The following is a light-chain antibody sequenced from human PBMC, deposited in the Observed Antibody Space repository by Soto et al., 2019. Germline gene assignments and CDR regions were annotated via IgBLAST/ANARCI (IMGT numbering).Light chain of an antibody. J-gene: IGLJ1*01. V-gene: IGLV2-18*02. Sequence: HSELPKPPYLYGSPGQAVAITKTGTSSDVGNYNRVSWYQQPPGTAPKLMIYDVTNRPSGVPDRFSGSKSGNTASLTISGLQADDEADYYCSSYTSSDTYVVGTGTKVTVL. CDR3: SSYTSSDTYV. CDR1: SSDVGNYNR. CDR2: DVT.